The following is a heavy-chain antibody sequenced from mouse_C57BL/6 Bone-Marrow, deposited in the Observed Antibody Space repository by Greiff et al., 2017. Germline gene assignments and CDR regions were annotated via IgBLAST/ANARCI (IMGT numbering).Heavy chain of an antibody. J-gene: IGHJ4*01. CDR1: GYTFTSYW. CDR3: AREGLYAMDY. CDR2: INPSNGGT. D-gene: IGHD2-13*01. V-gene: IGHV1-53*01. Sequence: QVQLKQPGPELVKPGASVKLSCKASGYTFTSYWMPWVKQRPGQGLEWIGNINPSNGGTNYNEKFKSKATLTVDKSSSTAYMQLSSRTSEDSAVYYCAREGLYAMDYWGQGTSVTVSS.